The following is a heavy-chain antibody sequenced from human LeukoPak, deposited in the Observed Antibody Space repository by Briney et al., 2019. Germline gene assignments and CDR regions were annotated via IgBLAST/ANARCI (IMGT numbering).Heavy chain of an antibody. D-gene: IGHD2-15*01. CDR1: GFTFSSXX. J-gene: IGHJ3*02. CDR2: XXYDGSNX. Sequence: GGSLRLSCAXXGFTFSSXXXXXXXXAXXKGXXXXXXXXYDGSNXYYADSVKGXXXIXXDNSKNTLYLQMSSLRAEDMAVYYCASRYCSGGSCYLGAFDIWGQGTVVTVSS. V-gene: IGHV3-30-3*01. CDR3: ASRYCSGGSCYLGAFDI.